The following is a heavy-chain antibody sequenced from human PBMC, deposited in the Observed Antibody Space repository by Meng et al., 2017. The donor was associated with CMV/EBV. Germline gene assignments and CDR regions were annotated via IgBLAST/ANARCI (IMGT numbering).Heavy chain of an antibody. V-gene: IGHV4-30-4*08. D-gene: IGHD3-3*01. CDR2: IYYSGST. CDR1: GGSSSSGDYY. CDR3: ARDNRRGGVDY. Sequence: QVPPQAVGPGLVKPSQTLSLTATVSGGSSSSGDYYWSWIRQPPGKGLEWIGYIYYSGSTYYNPSLKSRVTISVDTSKNQFSLKLSSVTAADTAVYYCARDNRRGGVDYWGQGTLVTVSS. J-gene: IGHJ4*02.